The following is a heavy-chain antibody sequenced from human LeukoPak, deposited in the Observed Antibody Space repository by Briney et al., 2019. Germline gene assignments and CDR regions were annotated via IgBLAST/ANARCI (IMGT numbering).Heavy chain of an antibody. D-gene: IGHD6-19*01. J-gene: IGHJ3*02. V-gene: IGHV4-61*05. CDR3: ASYSSGWYRDAFGI. CDR2: IYYSGST. Sequence: SETLSLTCIVSGGSISTNTYYWSWIRQPPGKGLEWIGYIYYSGSTNYNPSLKSRVTISVDTSKNQFSLKLSSVTAADTAVYYCASYSSGWYRDAFGIWGQGTMVTVSS. CDR1: GGSISTNTYY.